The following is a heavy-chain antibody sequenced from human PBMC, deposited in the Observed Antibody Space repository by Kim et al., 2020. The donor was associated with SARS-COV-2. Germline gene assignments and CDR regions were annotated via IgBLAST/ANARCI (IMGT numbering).Heavy chain of an antibody. J-gene: IGHJ3*02. Sequence: GGSLRLSCAASGFTFSSYSMNWVRQAPGKGLEWVSSISSSSSYIYYADSVKGRFTISRDNAKNSLYLQMNSLRAEDTAVYYCARDNEPTTDSHVLRYFDWLNAFDIWGQGTMVTVSS. D-gene: IGHD3-9*01. CDR1: GFTFSSYS. CDR3: ARDNEPTTDSHVLRYFDWLNAFDI. CDR2: ISSSSSYI. V-gene: IGHV3-21*01.